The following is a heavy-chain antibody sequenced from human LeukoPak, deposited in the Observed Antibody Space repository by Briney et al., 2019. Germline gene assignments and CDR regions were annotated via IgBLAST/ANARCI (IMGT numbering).Heavy chain of an antibody. CDR2: ISYDGSNK. D-gene: IGHD1-26*01. CDR3: ARGRIVGALRAFDI. CDR1: GFTFSSYA. J-gene: IGHJ3*02. Sequence: GGSLRPSCAASGFTFSSYAMHWVRQAPGKGLEWVAVISYDGSNKYYADSVKGRFTISRDNSKNTLYLQMNSLRAEDTAVYYCARGRIVGALRAFDIWGQGTMVTVSS. V-gene: IGHV3-30-3*01.